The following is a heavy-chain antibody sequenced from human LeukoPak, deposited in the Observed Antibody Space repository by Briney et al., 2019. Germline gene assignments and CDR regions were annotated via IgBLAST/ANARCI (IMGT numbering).Heavy chain of an antibody. D-gene: IGHD1-26*01. CDR1: GFTFSDYG. J-gene: IGHJ3*02. CDR3: ARGGSYLSAFDI. Sequence: RGSLRLSCGASGFTFSDYGMLWVRQAPGKGLDWVAFIRHDGNKKLYADSVKGRFTISRDNSKNTLYLQMNSLRAEDTAVYYCARGGSYLSAFDIWGQGTMVTVSS. CDR2: IRHDGNKK. V-gene: IGHV3-30*02.